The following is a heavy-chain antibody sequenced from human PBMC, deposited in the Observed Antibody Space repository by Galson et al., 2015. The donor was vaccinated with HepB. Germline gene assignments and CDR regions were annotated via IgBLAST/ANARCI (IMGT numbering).Heavy chain of an antibody. CDR3: ARDHTFRGAAVPFDP. Sequence: SVKVSCKASGYTFTRYAMNWVRQAPGQGLEWMGWINTNTGNPTYAQGFTGRFVFSLDTSVGTTYLQISSLKAEDTAVYYCARDHTFRGAAVPFDPWGQGTLVTVSS. CDR2: INTNTGNP. D-gene: IGHD6-13*01. V-gene: IGHV7-4-1*02. J-gene: IGHJ5*02. CDR1: GYTFTRYA.